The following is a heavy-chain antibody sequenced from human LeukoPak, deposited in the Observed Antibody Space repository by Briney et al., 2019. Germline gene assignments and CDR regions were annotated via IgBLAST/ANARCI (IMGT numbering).Heavy chain of an antibody. D-gene: IGHD6-13*01. CDR1: GGTFSSYA. V-gene: IGHV1-69*13. J-gene: IGHJ4*02. CDR2: IIPIFGTA. CDR3: ARVDLSSSWYRE. Sequence: SVKVSCKASGGTFSSYAISWVRQAPGQGLEWMGGIIPIFGTANYAQRFQGRVTITADESTSTAYMELSSLRSEDTAVYYCARVDLSSSWYREWGQGTLVTVSS.